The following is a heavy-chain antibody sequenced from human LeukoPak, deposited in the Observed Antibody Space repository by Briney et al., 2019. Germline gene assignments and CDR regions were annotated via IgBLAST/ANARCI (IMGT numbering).Heavy chain of an antibody. CDR1: GGSFSDYY. J-gene: IGHJ2*01. CDR2: IYYTGST. D-gene: IGHD4/OR15-4a*01. Sequence: SETLSLTCTVSGGSFSDYYWHWIRQPPGKGLEWIGYIYYTGSTNYNPSLKSRATISVDTSRDQFSLKLTSVTAADTAVYYCARDNRGSNTFDLWGRGTLVTVSS. CDR3: ARDNRGSNTFDL. V-gene: IGHV4-59*01.